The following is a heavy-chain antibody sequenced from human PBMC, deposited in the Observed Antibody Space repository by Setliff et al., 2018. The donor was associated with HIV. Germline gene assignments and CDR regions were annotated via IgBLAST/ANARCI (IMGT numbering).Heavy chain of an antibody. J-gene: IGHJ3*02. Sequence: SVKVSCKASGGTFSSYAISWVRQAPGQGLEWMGGIIPILGIKKYAQKFQGRVTITADKSTSTAYMELSSLRSEDTAVYYCAGGATYYYDSSGYYSLLADAFDIWGQGTMVTVS. V-gene: IGHV1-69*10. CDR3: AGGATYYYDSSGYYSLLADAFDI. CDR1: GGTFSSYA. D-gene: IGHD3-22*01. CDR2: IIPILGIK.